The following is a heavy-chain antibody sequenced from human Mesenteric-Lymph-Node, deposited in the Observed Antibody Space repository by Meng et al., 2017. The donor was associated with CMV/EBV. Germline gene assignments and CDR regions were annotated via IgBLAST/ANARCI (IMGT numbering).Heavy chain of an antibody. V-gene: IGHV1-69*05. D-gene: IGHD1-26*01. CDR3: AAFKSGSYWGSWDY. CDR2: IIPIFGTA. J-gene: IGHJ4*02. CDR1: GGTFSSYA. Sequence: SGGTFSSYAISWVRQASGQGLEWMGGIIPIFGTANYAQKFQGRVTITTDESTSTAYMELSSLRSEDTAVYYCAAFKSGSYWGSWDYWGQGTLVTVSS.